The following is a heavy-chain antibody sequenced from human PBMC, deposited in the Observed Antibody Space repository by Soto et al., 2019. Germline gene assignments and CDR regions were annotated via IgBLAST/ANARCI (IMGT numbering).Heavy chain of an antibody. J-gene: IGHJ4*02. D-gene: IGHD3-10*01. CDR2: ISSYNSNT. CDR3: AREEGTYYYGSGGLVY. CDR1: GYTFTNYG. V-gene: IGHV1-18*01. Sequence: QVQLVQSGAEVRKPRASVKVSCKPSGYTFTNYGISWVRQAPGQGLEWMGWISSYNSNTNYAQKLKGRVTMTTDTSTNTAFMELRSLRSDDTAVYYCAREEGTYYYGSGGLVYWGQGTLVTVSS.